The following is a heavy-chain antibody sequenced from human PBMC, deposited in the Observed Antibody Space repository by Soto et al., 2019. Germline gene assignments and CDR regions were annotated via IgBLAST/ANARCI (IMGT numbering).Heavy chain of an antibody. CDR2: IIPIFGTA. CDR3: ASTIFGVAIMDYYYGMDV. J-gene: IGHJ6*02. V-gene: IGHV1-69*13. CDR1: GGTFSSYA. D-gene: IGHD3-3*01. Sequence: SVKVSCKASGGTFSSYAISWVRQAPGQGLEWMGGIIPIFGTANYAQKFQGRVTITADESTSTAYMELSSLRSEDTAVYYCASTIFGVAIMDYYYGMDVWGQGTTVTVSS.